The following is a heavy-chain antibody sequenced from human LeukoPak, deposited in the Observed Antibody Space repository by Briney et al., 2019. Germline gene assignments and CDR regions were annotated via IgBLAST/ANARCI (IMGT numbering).Heavy chain of an antibody. V-gene: IGHV3-20*01. J-gene: IGHJ4*02. CDR1: GFTFYDYG. Sequence: RLYCAGSGFTFYDYGMRWVRQAQGKGVEWGSGINWSGGSKVYADSVKGRITISRDSAKNSLYLQMNSLRAEDTALYHCARRRRGGSGSYEGYYFDYWGQGTLVTVSS. CDR2: INWSGGSK. CDR3: ARRRRGGSGSYEGYYFDY. D-gene: IGHD3-10*01.